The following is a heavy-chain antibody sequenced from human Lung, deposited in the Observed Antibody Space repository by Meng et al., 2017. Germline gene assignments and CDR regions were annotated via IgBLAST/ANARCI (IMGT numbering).Heavy chain of an antibody. CDR2: INHSGST. D-gene: IGHD4-11*01. J-gene: IGHJ4*02. CDR1: GGSFSDYY. Sequence: VQLQLRGAELLKPSETLSLTCVVSGGSFSDYYWSWIRQPPGKGLEWIGEINHSGSTNYNPSLESRATISVDTSQNNLSLKLSSVTAADSAVYYCARGPTTMAHDFDYWGQGTLVTVSS. CDR3: ARGPTTMAHDFDY. V-gene: IGHV4-34*01.